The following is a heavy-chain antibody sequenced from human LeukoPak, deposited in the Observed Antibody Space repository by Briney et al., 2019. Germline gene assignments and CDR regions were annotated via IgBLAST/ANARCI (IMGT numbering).Heavy chain of an antibody. CDR2: IKQDGSDK. V-gene: IGHV3-7*04. J-gene: IGHJ4*02. CDR1: GFTFSSYW. D-gene: IGHD2-2*01. Sequence: GGSRRLSCAASGFTFSSYWMSWVRQAPGKGLEWVANIKQDGSDKYYVDSVRGRFTISRDNAKNSLYLQMNSLRAEDTAVYYCARDLPAANFDYWGQGTLVTVSS. CDR3: ARDLPAANFDY.